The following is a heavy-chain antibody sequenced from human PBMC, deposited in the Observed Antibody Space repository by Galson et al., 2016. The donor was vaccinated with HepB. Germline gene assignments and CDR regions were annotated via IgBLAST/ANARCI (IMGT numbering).Heavy chain of an antibody. CDR1: GFTFNNYG. CDR3: ARERPEIAVAAFDY. CDR2: ICYDGSNR. Sequence: SLRLSCAASGFTFNNYGMHWVRQAPGKGLEWVAVICYDGSNRYYVDSVKGRFTISRENSKNTLYLQMNSLRAEDTAVYYCARERPEIAVAAFDYWGQGTLVTVSS. D-gene: IGHD6-19*01. J-gene: IGHJ4*02. V-gene: IGHV3-33*01.